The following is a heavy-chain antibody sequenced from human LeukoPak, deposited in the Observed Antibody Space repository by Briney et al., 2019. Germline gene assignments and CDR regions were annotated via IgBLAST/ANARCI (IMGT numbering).Heavy chain of an antibody. D-gene: IGHD3-22*01. CDR3: ARVYYDSDGYYDAFDI. Sequence: GGSLRLSCAASGFTFSSYAMSWVRQAPGKGLEWVSAISGSGGSTYYADSVKGRFTISRDNSKNTLYLQMNSLRAEDTAVYYCARVYYDSDGYYDAFDIWGQGTMVTVSS. CDR1: GFTFSSYA. J-gene: IGHJ3*02. CDR2: ISGSGGST. V-gene: IGHV3-23*01.